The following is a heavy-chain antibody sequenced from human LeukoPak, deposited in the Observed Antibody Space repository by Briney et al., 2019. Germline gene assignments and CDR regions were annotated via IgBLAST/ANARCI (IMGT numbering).Heavy chain of an antibody. Sequence: SESLSLTRTVSGGSISYSNYYWGWIRQPPGKELEWIGNTYYSGSTYYSPSLKSRVTVSVDTSMNQFSLKLTSVTAADTAVYYCARRGQVVVAGSSHWYFDLWGRGTLVTVSS. CDR1: GGSISYSNYY. V-gene: IGHV4-39*01. D-gene: IGHD6-19*01. CDR3: ARRGQVVVAGSSHWYFDL. J-gene: IGHJ2*01. CDR2: TYYSGST.